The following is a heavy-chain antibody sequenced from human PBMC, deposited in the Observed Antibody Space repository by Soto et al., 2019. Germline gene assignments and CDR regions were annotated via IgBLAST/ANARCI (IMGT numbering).Heavy chain of an antibody. Sequence: GGSLRLSCAASGFTFSSYSMNWVRQAPGKGLEWVSYISSSTIYYADSVKGRFTISRDNAKNSLYLQMNSLRAEDTALYYCARGWDDILILGYWGQGTLVTVSS. D-gene: IGHD3-9*01. CDR3: ARGWDDILILGY. V-gene: IGHV3-48*01. CDR2: ISSSTI. J-gene: IGHJ4*02. CDR1: GFTFSSYS.